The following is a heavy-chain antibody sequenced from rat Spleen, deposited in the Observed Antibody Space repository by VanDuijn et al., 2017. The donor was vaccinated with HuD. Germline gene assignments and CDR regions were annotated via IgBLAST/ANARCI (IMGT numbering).Heavy chain of an antibody. Sequence: EVQLVESGGGLVQPGRSLKLSCAASGFTFSNYDMAWVRQAPTKGLEWVASISTSGGSTYYLDSVKGRFTVSRDNAKSTLYLQMDSLRSEDTSTYYCASFYSGLYVMEAWGQGASVTVSS. CDR1: GFTFSNYD. J-gene: IGHJ4*01. CDR2: ISTSGGST. V-gene: IGHV5-25*01. D-gene: IGHD1-1*01. CDR3: ASFYSGLYVMEA.